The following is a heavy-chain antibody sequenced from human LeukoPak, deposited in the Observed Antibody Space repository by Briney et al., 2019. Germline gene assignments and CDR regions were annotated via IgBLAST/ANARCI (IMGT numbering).Heavy chain of an antibody. CDR3: ASVRNWGSGSFGFDY. CDR2: IIPIFGTA. J-gene: IGHJ4*02. V-gene: IGHV1-69*05. Sequence: ASVKVSCKASGGTFSSYAIGWVRQAPGQGLEWMGRIIPIFGTANYAQKFQGRVTITTDESTSTAYMELSSLRSEDTAVYYCASVRNWGSGSFGFDYWGQGTLVTVSS. CDR1: GGTFSSYA. D-gene: IGHD1-26*01.